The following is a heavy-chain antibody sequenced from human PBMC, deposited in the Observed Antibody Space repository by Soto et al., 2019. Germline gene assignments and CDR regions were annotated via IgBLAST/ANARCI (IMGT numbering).Heavy chain of an antibody. Sequence: QVQLQESGPGLVKPSETLSLTCTVSRGSMSSFYWSWIRQPPGKGLEWIGYIYYSGTTIYNPSLKSRVTISVDTSKNQFSLKMASLTAADTAVYYCARAAYCGGDCGPREYCDHWGQGTLVTVSS. V-gene: IGHV4-59*01. CDR3: ARAAYCGGDCGPREYCDH. CDR2: IYYSGTT. CDR1: RGSMSSFY. J-gene: IGHJ1*01. D-gene: IGHD2-21*02.